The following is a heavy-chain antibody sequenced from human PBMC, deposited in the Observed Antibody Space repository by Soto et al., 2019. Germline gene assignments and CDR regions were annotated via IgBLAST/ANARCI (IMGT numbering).Heavy chain of an antibody. J-gene: IGHJ2*01. Sequence: QAQLVESGGGVVQPGMSLRLSCAASGFTFSGYGMHWRRQAPGKGLEWAAVVSYDGNAKYYADSVEGRFTISRDNSKNTLYLHMNSLRTDDTAVSYCAKECGWNNWYFDLWGRGTLVTVSS. V-gene: IGHV3-30*18. CDR2: VSYDGNAK. D-gene: IGHD6-19*01. CDR1: GFTFSGYG. CDR3: AKECGWNNWYFDL.